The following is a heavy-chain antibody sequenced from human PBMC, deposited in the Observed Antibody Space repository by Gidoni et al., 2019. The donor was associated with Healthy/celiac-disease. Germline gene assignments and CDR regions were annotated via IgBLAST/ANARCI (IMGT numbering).Heavy chain of an antibody. CDR1: GFTFSSYG. V-gene: IGHV3-30*18. Sequence: QVQLVESGGGVVQPGRSLRLSCAASGFTFSSYGMHWFRQAPGKGLEWVAVISYDGSNKYYADSVKGRFTISRDNSKNTLYLQMNSLRAEDTAVYYCAKDGRSGSFFDYWGQGTLVTVSS. CDR2: ISYDGSNK. D-gene: IGHD3-22*01. CDR3: AKDGRSGSFFDY. J-gene: IGHJ4*02.